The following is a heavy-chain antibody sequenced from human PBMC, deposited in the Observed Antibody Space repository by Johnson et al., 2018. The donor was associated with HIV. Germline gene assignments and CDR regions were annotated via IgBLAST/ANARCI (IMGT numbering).Heavy chain of an antibody. CDR2: ISSNGGST. CDR3: AREEGSGEPPNAFDI. CDR1: GFTFSSYA. D-gene: IGHD3-16*01. V-gene: IGHV3-64*01. Sequence: VQLVESGGGVVQPGRSLRLSCAASGFTFSSYAMHWVRQAPGKGLEYVSAISSNGGSTYYANSVKGRFTISRDNSKNTLYLQMNSLRAEDTAVYYCAREEGSGEPPNAFDIWGQGTMVTVSS. J-gene: IGHJ3*02.